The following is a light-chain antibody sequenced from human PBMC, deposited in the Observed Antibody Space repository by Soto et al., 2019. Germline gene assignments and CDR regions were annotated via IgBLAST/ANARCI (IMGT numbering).Light chain of an antibody. Sequence: QSVLTQPSSVSGTPGQRVSISCSGGSSNIGTSTVNWYHQVPGTAPKLLIYSTSQRPSGVPERFSGSTSGTSASLAINGLQSEDEGVFLCAAWDDSQNGPVFGGGTKLTLL. CDR2: STS. CDR3: AAWDDSQNGPV. CDR1: SSNIGTST. J-gene: IGLJ3*02. V-gene: IGLV1-44*01.